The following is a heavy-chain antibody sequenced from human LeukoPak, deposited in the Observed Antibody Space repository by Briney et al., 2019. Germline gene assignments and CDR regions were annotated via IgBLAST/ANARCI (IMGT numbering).Heavy chain of an antibody. Sequence: GGSLRLSCAASGFSFRDFWMTWVRQAPGKGLEWVADINQGGSVKYYVDSVKGRFTISRDDAKTSLYVQMNSLRDEDTAVYYCARFGYSGWNLEYWGQGTLVTVSS. D-gene: IGHD5-12*01. CDR1: GFSFRDFW. CDR3: ARFGYSGWNLEY. J-gene: IGHJ4*02. V-gene: IGHV3-7*01. CDR2: INQGGSVK.